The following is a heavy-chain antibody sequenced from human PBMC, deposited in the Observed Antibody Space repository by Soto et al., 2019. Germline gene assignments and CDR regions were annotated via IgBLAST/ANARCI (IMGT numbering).Heavy chain of an antibody. J-gene: IGHJ6*02. CDR2: IYYSGST. Sequence: PSETLSLTCTVSGGSISSYYWSWIRQPPGKGLEWIGYIYYSGSTNYNPSLKSRVTISVDTSKNQFSLKLSSVTAADTAVYYCARDHGDYPKFYYGMDVWAQGTTVNVSS. V-gene: IGHV4-59*01. D-gene: IGHD4-17*01. CDR3: ARDHGDYPKFYYGMDV. CDR1: GGSISSYY.